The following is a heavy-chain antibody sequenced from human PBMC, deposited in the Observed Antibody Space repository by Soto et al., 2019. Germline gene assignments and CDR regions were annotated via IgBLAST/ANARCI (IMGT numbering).Heavy chain of an antibody. D-gene: IGHD6-25*01. CDR2: ISAYNGNT. Sequence: QVQLVQSGAEVKKPGASVKVSCKASGYTFTSYGISWVRQAPGQGLEWMGWISAYNGNTNYAQKLQGRVTMTTDTSTITAYMELRSLRSDDTAVYYCARDPRLVRAGYYYYYGMDVWGQGTTVTVSS. CDR1: GYTFTSYG. CDR3: ARDPRLVRAGYYYYYGMDV. V-gene: IGHV1-18*04. J-gene: IGHJ6*02.